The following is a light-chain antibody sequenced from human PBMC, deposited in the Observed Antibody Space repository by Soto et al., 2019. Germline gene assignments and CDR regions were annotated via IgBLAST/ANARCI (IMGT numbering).Light chain of an antibody. CDR3: HQTHTTPLT. V-gene: IGKV1-39*01. CDR1: QTISMY. Sequence: IRMTQSPSSFSASTGDRVTITCRASQTISMYLSWYQQTPGKAPNLLIYDASTLQSGVPSRFSGSGSGTEFTLTISSLQPEDFATYYCHQTHTTPLTFGGGTKVDIK. J-gene: IGKJ4*01. CDR2: DAS.